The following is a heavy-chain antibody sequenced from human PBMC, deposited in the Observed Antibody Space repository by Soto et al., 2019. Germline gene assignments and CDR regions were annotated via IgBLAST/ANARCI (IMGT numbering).Heavy chain of an antibody. Sequence: EVQLWESGGGLVQPGGSLRLSCAASGFTFSSYAMSWVRQAPGKGLEWVSGISGSGGSTYYADSVKGRFTISRDNSKNTLYLQMNSLRAEDTAVYYCAKVAPYYDILTGYWSEFDYWGQGTLVTVSS. CDR1: GFTFSSYA. CDR2: ISGSGGST. CDR3: AKVAPYYDILTGYWSEFDY. J-gene: IGHJ4*02. V-gene: IGHV3-23*01. D-gene: IGHD3-9*01.